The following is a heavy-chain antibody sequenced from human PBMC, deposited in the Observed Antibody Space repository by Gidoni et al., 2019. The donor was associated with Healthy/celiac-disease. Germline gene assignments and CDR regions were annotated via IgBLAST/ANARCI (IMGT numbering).Heavy chain of an antibody. J-gene: IGHJ4*02. CDR2: IYSGGST. Sequence: EVQLVESGGGLVQPGWSLRLSCAASGFTVSSNYMRWVRQAPGKGLGWVSVIYSGGSTYYADSVKGRFTISRDNSKNTLYLQMNSLRAEDTAVYYCARAPAGSDYWGQGTLVTVSS. CDR3: ARAPAGSDY. D-gene: IGHD6-13*01. V-gene: IGHV3-66*02. CDR1: GFTVSSNY.